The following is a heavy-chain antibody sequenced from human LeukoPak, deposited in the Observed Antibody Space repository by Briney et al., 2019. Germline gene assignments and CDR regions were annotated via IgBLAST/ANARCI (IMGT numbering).Heavy chain of an antibody. CDR2: ISVRGGNK. V-gene: IGHV3-23*01. J-gene: IGHJ4*02. CDR1: GFTFSNYA. D-gene: IGHD3-22*01. Sequence: GGSLRLSCAASGFTFSNYAMNWVRQAPGKGLEWVSGISVRGGNKYYADSMKGRFTISRDNSRNTLYLQMNSPRAEDSAVYYCAKRGEVTTSGYYFDYWGQGTLVTVSS. CDR3: AKRGEVTTSGYYFDY.